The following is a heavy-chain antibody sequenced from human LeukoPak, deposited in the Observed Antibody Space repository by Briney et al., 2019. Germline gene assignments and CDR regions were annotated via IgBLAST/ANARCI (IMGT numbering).Heavy chain of an antibody. V-gene: IGHV4-38-2*01. CDR2: IYHSGGS. CDR1: GYSISSGYY. D-gene: IGHD3-3*01. Sequence: SETLSLTCAVSGYSISSGYYWGWIRQSPGTGLEWIGSIYHSGGSYYNPSLKSRVTISEDTSKNQFSLKLSSMSAADTAVYYCARGPYYDFWSGYPYMDVWGKGTTVTVSS. CDR3: ARGPYYDFWSGYPYMDV. J-gene: IGHJ6*03.